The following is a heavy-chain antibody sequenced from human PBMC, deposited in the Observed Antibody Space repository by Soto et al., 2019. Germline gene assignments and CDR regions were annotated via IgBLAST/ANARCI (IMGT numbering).Heavy chain of an antibody. V-gene: IGHV4-34*01. Sequence: SETLSLTCAVYGGSFSGYYWSWIRQPPGKGLEWIGEINHSGSTNYNPSLKSRVTISVDTSKHQFSLKLGSVTAADTAVYYCAGGGTVYEQQLVLNYYYYGMDVWGQGTTVTVSS. D-gene: IGHD6-13*01. CDR3: AGGGTVYEQQLVLNYYYYGMDV. CDR2: INHSGST. CDR1: GGSFSGYY. J-gene: IGHJ6*02.